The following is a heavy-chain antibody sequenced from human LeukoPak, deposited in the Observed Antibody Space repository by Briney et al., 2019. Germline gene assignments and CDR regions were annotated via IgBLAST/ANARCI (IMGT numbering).Heavy chain of an antibody. D-gene: IGHD1-26*01. V-gene: IGHV4-34*01. J-gene: IGHJ4*02. CDR1: GGSFSGYY. Sequence: SETLSLTCAVHGGSFSGYYWSWIRQPPGKGLEWIGEINHSGSTNYNPSLKSRVTISVDTSKNQFSLKLSSVTAADTAVYYCARGEWELGYWGQGTLVTVSS. CDR3: ARGEWELGY. CDR2: INHSGST.